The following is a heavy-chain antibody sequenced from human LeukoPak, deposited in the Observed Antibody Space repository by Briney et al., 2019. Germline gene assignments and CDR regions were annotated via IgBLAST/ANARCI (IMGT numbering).Heavy chain of an antibody. Sequence: ASVKVSCKASGYTFTGYYMHWVRQAPGQGLEWMGRINPNSGGTNYAQKFQGRVTMTRGTSISTAYMELSRLRSDDTAVYYCAREVVVVAENWFDPWGQGTLVTVSS. V-gene: IGHV1-2*06. D-gene: IGHD2-15*01. CDR2: INPNSGGT. CDR3: AREVVVVAENWFDP. J-gene: IGHJ5*02. CDR1: GYTFTGYY.